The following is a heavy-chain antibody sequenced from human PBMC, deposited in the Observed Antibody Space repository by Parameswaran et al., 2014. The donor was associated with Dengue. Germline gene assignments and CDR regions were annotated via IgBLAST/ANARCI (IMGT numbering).Heavy chain of an antibody. Sequence: WVRQAPGQGLEWMGWISGYNGNTNYAQKFQDRVAMTTDTSTSTAYMELRSLRSDDTAMYYCARDRYYYDISGLLFWGQGTMVTVSS. D-gene: IGHD3-22*01. CDR3: ARDRYYYDISGLLF. V-gene: IGHV1-18*01. J-gene: IGHJ3*01. CDR2: ISGYNGNT.